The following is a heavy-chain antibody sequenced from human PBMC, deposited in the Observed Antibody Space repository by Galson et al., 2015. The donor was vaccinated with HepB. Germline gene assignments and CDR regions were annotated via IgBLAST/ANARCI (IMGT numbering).Heavy chain of an antibody. D-gene: IGHD2-21*02. CDR1: GFTFSRYA. CDR3: ARVPRAGVTMYYFDC. CDR2: ISHDGSKK. J-gene: IGHJ4*02. Sequence: SLRLSCAASGFTFSRYALHWVRQPPGKGLEWVAVISHDGSKKYYVDSVKGRFTISRDNSNSTLYLQMNSLRPEDTAIYYCARVPRAGVTMYYFDCWGQGTLVTVSS. V-gene: IGHV3-30-3*01.